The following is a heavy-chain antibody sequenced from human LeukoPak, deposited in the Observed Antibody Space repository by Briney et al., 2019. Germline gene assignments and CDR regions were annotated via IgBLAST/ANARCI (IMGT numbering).Heavy chain of an antibody. CDR2: ISGSGGST. V-gene: IGHV3-23*01. CDR3: ANEAPLGYCSGGSCYH. J-gene: IGHJ5*02. D-gene: IGHD2-15*01. CDR1: GFTFSSYA. Sequence: PGGSLRLSCAASGFTFSSYAMSWVRQAPGEGLEWVSAISGSGGSTYYADSVKGRFTISRDNSKNTLYLQMNSLRAEDTAVYYCANEAPLGYCSGGSCYHWGQGTLVTVSS.